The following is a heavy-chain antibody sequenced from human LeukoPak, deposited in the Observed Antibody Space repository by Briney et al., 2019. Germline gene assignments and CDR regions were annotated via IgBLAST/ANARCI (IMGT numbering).Heavy chain of an antibody. D-gene: IGHD3-3*01. J-gene: IGHJ6*03. Sequence: GGSLRLSCAASGFTFSSYSMNWVRQAPGKGMEWVSYISSSSSTIYYADSVKGRFTISRDNAKNSLYLQMNSLRAEDTAVYYCARYYDFWSGYWSTDYYYYMDGWGKGTTVTVS. CDR3: ARYYDFWSGYWSTDYYYYMDG. V-gene: IGHV3-48*01. CDR1: GFTFSSYS. CDR2: ISSSSSTI.